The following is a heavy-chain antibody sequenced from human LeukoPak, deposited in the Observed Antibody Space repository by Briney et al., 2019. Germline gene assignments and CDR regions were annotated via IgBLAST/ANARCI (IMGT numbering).Heavy chain of an antibody. CDR3: ARVSSYKDYGDYDPTNYYYYYMDV. V-gene: IGHV3-21*01. CDR2: ITSSGAYI. J-gene: IGHJ6*03. D-gene: IGHD4-17*01. Sequence: PGGSLRLSCAASGFTFNYYNMNWVRQAPGKALEWVSSITSSGAYIFYADSVRGRFTISRDNAKDSLYLQMNSLRVEDTAVYYCARVSSYKDYGDYDPTNYYYYYMDVWGKGTTVTISS. CDR1: GFTFNYYN.